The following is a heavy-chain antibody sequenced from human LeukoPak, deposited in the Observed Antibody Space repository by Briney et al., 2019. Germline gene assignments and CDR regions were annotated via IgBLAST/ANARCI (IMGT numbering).Heavy chain of an antibody. CDR1: GGSISNYY. D-gene: IGHD5-18*01. V-gene: IGHV4-59*08. J-gene: IGHJ4*02. Sequence: SETLSLTCTVSGGSISNYYWSWIRQPPGQGLEWIAYFFYSGSTNHNPSLKSRVTISMDTSKNQLSLNLTSVTAADTALYYCARLPGSSHGYYFDYWGQGTLVTVSS. CDR3: ARLPGSSHGYYFDY. CDR2: FFYSGST.